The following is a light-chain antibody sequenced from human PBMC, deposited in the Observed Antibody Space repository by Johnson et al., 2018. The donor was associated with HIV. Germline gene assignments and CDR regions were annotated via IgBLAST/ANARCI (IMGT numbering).Light chain of an antibody. CDR1: SFNIGINF. Sequence: QSVLTQPPSVSAAPGQKVTISCSGSSFNIGINFVSWYQQVPGTAPKLLICESNKRPSGIPNRFSGSKSGTSATLGITGLQPGDEADYYCGTWDSSLSAGCYVFGTGTKVTVL. V-gene: IGLV1-51*02. J-gene: IGLJ1*01. CDR3: GTWDSSLSAGCYV. CDR2: ESN.